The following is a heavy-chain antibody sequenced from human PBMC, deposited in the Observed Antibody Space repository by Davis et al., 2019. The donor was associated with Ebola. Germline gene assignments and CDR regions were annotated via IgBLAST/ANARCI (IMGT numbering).Heavy chain of an antibody. J-gene: IGHJ2*01. CDR1: GFTFSTYA. D-gene: IGHD2-21*02. V-gene: IGHV3-23*03. Sequence: GESLKISCAASGFTFSTYAMIWVRQAPGRGPEWVSVIYRDDRTYYADSVKGRFTISRDNSKNALYLQIDRLSVEDTGLYYCARHASGDFWFFGLWGRGPLVTVSS. CDR2: IYRDDRT. CDR3: ARHASGDFWFFGL.